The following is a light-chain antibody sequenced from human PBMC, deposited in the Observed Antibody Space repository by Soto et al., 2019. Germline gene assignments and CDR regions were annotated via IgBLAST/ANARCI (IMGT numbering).Light chain of an antibody. CDR2: EVS. CDR3: NSYTSKSTGV. Sequence: QSALTQPASVSGSPGQSNTISCTGTSCDVGGYNYVSWYQQHPGKAPKLIIYEVSNRPSGVSNRFSGSKSGNTASLTISGLQAEDEADYYCNSYTSKSTGVFGTRTKLTVL. CDR1: SCDVGGYNY. V-gene: IGLV2-14*01. J-gene: IGLJ1*01.